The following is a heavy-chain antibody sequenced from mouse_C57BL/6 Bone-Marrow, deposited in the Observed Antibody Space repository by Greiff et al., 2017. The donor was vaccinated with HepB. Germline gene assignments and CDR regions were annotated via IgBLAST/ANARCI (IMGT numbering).Heavy chain of an antibody. J-gene: IGHJ3*01. Sequence: EVQRVESGGGLVKPGGSLKLSCAASGFTFSSYTMSWVRQTPEKRLEWVATISGGGGNTYYPDSVKGRFTISRDNAKNTLYLQMSSLRSEDTAFYYCARRRDYDYSWFAYWGQGTLVTVSA. CDR2: ISGGGGNT. V-gene: IGHV5-9*01. CDR1: GFTFSSYT. CDR3: ARRRDYDYSWFAY. D-gene: IGHD2-4*01.